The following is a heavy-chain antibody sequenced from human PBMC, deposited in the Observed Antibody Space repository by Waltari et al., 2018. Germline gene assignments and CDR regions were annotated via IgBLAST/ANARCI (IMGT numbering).Heavy chain of an antibody. D-gene: IGHD4-17*01. CDR1: GYSCTSFD. CDR2: MNPDSGNT. V-gene: IGHV1-8*01. CDR3: AREFYYSDAFTGV. Sequence: VQLVQSGAEVKKPGASVKVACTASGYSCTSFDIYWVRQAAGQGLEWMGWMNPDSGNTGYAEKFQGRVTMTRDTSISTAYMELSSLRSEDTAVYYCAREFYYSDAFTGVWGQGTLVTVSS. J-gene: IGHJ4*02.